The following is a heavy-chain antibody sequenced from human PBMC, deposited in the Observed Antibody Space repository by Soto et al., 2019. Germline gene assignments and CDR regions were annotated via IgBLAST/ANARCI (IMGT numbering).Heavy chain of an antibody. J-gene: IGHJ4*02. CDR2: MNPNSGNT. CDR1: GYTFTNYD. D-gene: IGHD2-15*01. CDR3: ARGGRDSATDANYGFDY. Sequence: GASVKVSCKASGYTFTNYDINWVRQATGQWLEWMGWMNPNSGNTGYTHHFQGRVTMTRDTSMSTAYMELGSLRSEDTAVYYCARGGRDSATDANYGFDYWGQGTLVTVSS. V-gene: IGHV1-8*01.